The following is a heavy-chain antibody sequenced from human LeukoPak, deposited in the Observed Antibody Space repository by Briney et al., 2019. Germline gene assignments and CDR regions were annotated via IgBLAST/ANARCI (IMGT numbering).Heavy chain of an antibody. J-gene: IGHJ4*02. CDR3: ARGRTSLSHERIYYFDY. CDR2: INHSGST. CDR1: GGSFSGYY. D-gene: IGHD2/OR15-2a*01. Sequence: MSSETLSLTCAVYGGSFSGYYWSWIRQPPGKGLEWIGEINHSGSTNYNPSLKSRVTISVDTSKNQFSLKLSSVTAADTAVYYCARGRTSLSHERIYYFDYWGQGTLVTVSS. V-gene: IGHV4-34*01.